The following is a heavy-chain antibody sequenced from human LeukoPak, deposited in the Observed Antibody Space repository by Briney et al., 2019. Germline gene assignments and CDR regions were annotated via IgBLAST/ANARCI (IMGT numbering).Heavy chain of an antibody. CDR3: ARCQSKYFYDRGGFDI. V-gene: IGHV4-59*01. CDR1: GGSISTYF. CDR2: IYYSGST. Sequence: PSETLSLTCTVSGGSISTYFWTWIRQPPGKGLEWIGNIYYSGSTNYRPSLKSRATISVDTSRNQFSLRLSSVTAADTAVYYCARCQSKYFYDRGGFDIWGQRTMVPVSS. D-gene: IGHD3-22*01. J-gene: IGHJ3*02.